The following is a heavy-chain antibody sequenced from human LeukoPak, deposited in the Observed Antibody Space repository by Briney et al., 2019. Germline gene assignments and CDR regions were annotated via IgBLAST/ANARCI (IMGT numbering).Heavy chain of an antibody. Sequence: GESPKISCKGSGYSFTSYWTGWVRQMPGKGLEWVGIIYPGDSDTRYSPSFQGQVTISADKSISTAYLQWSSLKASDTAMYYCARNHYCSGTSCVYDSWGQGTLVTVSS. CDR3: ARNHYCSGTSCVYDS. V-gene: IGHV5-51*01. CDR2: IYPGDSDT. J-gene: IGHJ4*02. D-gene: IGHD2-2*01. CDR1: GYSFTSYW.